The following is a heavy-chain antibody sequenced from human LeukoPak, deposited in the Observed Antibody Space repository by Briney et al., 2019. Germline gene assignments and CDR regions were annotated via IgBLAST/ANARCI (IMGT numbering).Heavy chain of an antibody. CDR3: ARLAQDYYYYMDV. J-gene: IGHJ6*03. D-gene: IGHD3-3*02. V-gene: IGHV1-2*02. Sequence: ASVKVSCKASGYTFPGYYMHWVRQAPGQGLEWMGWINPNSGGTNYAQKFQGRVTMTRDTSISTAYMELSRLRSDDTAVYYCARLAQDYYYYMDVWGKGTTVTISS. CDR1: GYTFPGYY. CDR2: INPNSGGT.